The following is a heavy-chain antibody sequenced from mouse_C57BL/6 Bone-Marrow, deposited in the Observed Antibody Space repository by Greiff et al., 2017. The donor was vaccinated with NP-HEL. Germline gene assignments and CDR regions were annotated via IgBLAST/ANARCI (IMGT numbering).Heavy chain of an antibody. CDR2: IHPNSGST. CDR3: ARNSSGYVGAMDY. J-gene: IGHJ4*01. CDR1: GYTFTSYW. D-gene: IGHD3-2*02. V-gene: IGHV1-64*01. Sequence: VQLQQSGAELVKPGASVKLSCKASGYTFTSYWMHWVKQRPGQGLEWIGMIHPNSGSTNYNEKFKSKATLTVDKSSSTAYMQLSSLTSEDSAVYYCARNSSGYVGAMDYWGQGTSVTVSS.